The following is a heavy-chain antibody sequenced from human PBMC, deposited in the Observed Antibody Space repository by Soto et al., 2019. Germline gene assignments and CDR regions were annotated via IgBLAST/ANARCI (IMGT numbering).Heavy chain of an antibody. V-gene: IGHV4-30-4*01. CDR2: IYYSGNT. J-gene: IGHJ5*02. CDR1: GGSISSGDHY. D-gene: IGHD2-21*01. Sequence: PSETLSLTCTVSGGSISSGDHYWSWIRQPPGKGLEWIGYIYYSGNTYYNPSLKSRVTLSVDTSKNQFSLKLSSVTAADTAAYYCARGRGEFDAWGQGTPVTVSS. CDR3: ARGRGEFDA.